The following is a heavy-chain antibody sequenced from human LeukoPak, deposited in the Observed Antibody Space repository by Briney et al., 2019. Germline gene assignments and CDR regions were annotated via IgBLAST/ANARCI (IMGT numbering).Heavy chain of an antibody. CDR2: IYHSGST. Sequence: PSETLSLTCTVSGGSISSYYWSWIRQPPGKGLEWIGYIYHSGSTNYNPSLKSRVTISVDTSKNQFSLKLSSVTAADTAVYYCARGVWGSLGYWGQGTLVTVSS. J-gene: IGHJ4*02. CDR3: ARGVWGSLGY. CDR1: GGSISSYY. V-gene: IGHV4-59*01. D-gene: IGHD3-16*01.